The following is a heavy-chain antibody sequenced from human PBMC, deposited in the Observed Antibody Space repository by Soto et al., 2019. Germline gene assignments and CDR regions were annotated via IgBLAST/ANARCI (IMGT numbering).Heavy chain of an antibody. CDR3: ARRALPQCINGVCYKDGFWDY. Sequence: SETLSLTCTVSGGSVSSGSYYRSWIRQHPGTGLEWIGYIYYSGTTYFNPSLKSRASISLDTSKNEFSLKLTSVTAADTAVYYCARRALPQCINGVCYKDGFWDYWGPGALVTFSS. J-gene: IGHJ4*02. CDR2: IYYSGTT. V-gene: IGHV4-31*02. D-gene: IGHD2-8*01. CDR1: GGSVSSGSYY.